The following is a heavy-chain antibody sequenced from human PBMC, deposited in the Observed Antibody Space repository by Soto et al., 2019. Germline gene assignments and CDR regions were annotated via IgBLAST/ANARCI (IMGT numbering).Heavy chain of an antibody. J-gene: IGHJ4*02. V-gene: IGHV4-59*01. CDR1: GGSISSYY. D-gene: IGHD4-17*01. CDR3: ARWYGGSLDY. Sequence: QVQLQESGPGLVKPSETLSLTCTVSGGSISSYYWSWIRQPPGKGLEWIGYIYYSGSTNYNPSLKRRVTISVDTSKNQFSLKLSSVTAADTAVYYCARWYGGSLDYWGQGPLVTVSS. CDR2: IYYSGST.